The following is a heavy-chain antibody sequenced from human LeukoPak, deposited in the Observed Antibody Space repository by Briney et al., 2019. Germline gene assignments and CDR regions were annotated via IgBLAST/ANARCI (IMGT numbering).Heavy chain of an antibody. CDR2: INTDGSTT. CDR1: GFTFSSYW. V-gene: IGHV3-74*01. Sequence: TGGSLRLSCAASGFTFSSYWMHWVRQAPGKGLVWVSRINTDGSTTSYADSVKGRFTISRDNTKNTLYLQMNSLRAEDTAVYYCAVARIATRSAYGNWGQGTLVTVSS. D-gene: IGHD6-6*01. J-gene: IGHJ4*02. CDR3: AVARIATRSAYGN.